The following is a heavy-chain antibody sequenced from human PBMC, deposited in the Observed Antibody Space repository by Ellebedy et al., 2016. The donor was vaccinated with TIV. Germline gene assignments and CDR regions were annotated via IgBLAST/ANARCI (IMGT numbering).Heavy chain of an antibody. CDR3: ARGAMTMFYAIDI. D-gene: IGHD3-10*02. CDR2: IIHSGST. V-gene: IGHV4-34*01. J-gene: IGHJ3*02. Sequence: MPSETLSLTCAVYGGSFSGSYWSWIRQTPGKGLEWIGEIIHSGSTNYNPSLKSRVTMSVDTSKNQFSLKLSSVTAADTAVYYCARGAMTMFYAIDIWGPGTMVTVSS. CDR1: GGSFSGSY.